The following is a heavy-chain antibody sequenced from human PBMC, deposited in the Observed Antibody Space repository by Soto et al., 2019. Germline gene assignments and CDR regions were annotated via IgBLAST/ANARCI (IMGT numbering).Heavy chain of an antibody. CDR2: INAGNGNT. CDR1: GYTFTSYA. J-gene: IGHJ4*02. D-gene: IGHD3-3*01. V-gene: IGHV1-3*01. CDR3: ARGYDFWSGYYTLFDY. Sequence: GASVKVSCKASGYTFTSYAMHWVRQAPGQRLEWMGWINAGNGNTKYSQKFQGRVTITRDTSASTAYMERSSLRSEDTAVYYCARGYDFWSGYYTLFDYWGQGTLVTVSS.